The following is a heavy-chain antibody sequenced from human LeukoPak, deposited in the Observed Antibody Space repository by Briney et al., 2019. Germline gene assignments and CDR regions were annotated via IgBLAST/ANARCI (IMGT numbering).Heavy chain of an antibody. Sequence: GGSLRLSCAASGFTFSTYSMNWVRQAPGKGLEWVSYISSSSSTTHYADSMKGRFTISRDNAKNSLYLQINSLRAEDTAVYCCARGRGFDYWGQGTLVTVSS. CDR1: GFTFSTYS. V-gene: IGHV3-48*04. CDR3: ARGRGFDY. J-gene: IGHJ4*02. CDR2: ISSSSSTT.